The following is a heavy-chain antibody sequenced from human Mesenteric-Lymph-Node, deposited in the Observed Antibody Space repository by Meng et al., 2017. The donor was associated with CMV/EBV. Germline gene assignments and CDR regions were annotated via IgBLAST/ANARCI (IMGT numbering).Heavy chain of an antibody. CDR1: GGSISSGGYY. CDR2: IHYSGSN. J-gene: IGHJ4*02. CDR3: ARDEGIAVSGNPGIFDY. V-gene: IGHV4-31*03. Sequence: LRLSCTVSGGSISSGGYYWTWIRQPPGKGLECIGYIHYSGSNYYNPSLKSRVTVSVDTSTNQFSLRLRSVTAADTGIYYCARDEGIAVSGNPGIFDYWGQGALVTVSS. D-gene: IGHD6-13*01.